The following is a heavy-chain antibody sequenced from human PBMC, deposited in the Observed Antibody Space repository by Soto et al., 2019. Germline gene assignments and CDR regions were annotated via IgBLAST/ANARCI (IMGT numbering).Heavy chain of an antibody. CDR1: GFTFGGFA. V-gene: IGHV3-23*01. Sequence: EVQLLDSGGGLVQRGGSLRLSCEASGFTFGGFALTWVRQAPGKGLEWVPAISGGGDATFYADPVKGRLTISRDNSKNTLYLQMNTLRAEDTAVYYCARKVSGSTGRPDLWYFDLWGRGTLVTVSS. D-gene: IGHD3-10*01. J-gene: IGHJ2*01. CDR2: ISGGGDAT. CDR3: ARKVSGSTGRPDLWYFDL.